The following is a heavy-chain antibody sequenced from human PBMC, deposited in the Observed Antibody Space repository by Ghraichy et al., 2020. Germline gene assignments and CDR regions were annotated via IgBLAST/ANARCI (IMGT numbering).Heavy chain of an antibody. J-gene: IGHJ4*02. CDR1: GGSISSYY. V-gene: IGHV4-59*01. Sequence: ETLSLTCTVSGGSISSYYWSWIRQPPGKGLEWIGYIYYSGSTNYNPSLKSRVTISVDTSKNQFSLKLSSVTAADTAVYYCARDIGGSDYWGQGTLVTVSS. CDR3: ARDIGGSDY. D-gene: IGHD4-23*01. CDR2: IYYSGST.